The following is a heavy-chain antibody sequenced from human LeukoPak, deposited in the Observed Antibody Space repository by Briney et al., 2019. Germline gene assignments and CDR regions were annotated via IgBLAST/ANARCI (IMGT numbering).Heavy chain of an antibody. V-gene: IGHV3-23*01. CDR1: GLTFSSNA. CDR3: AKRSNGWYWDY. Sequence: TGGSLGLSCAASGLTFSSNAMSWVRQAPGKGLEWVSGISGSGGSTYYADSVKGRFTISRDNSKNTLYLQMNSLRAEDTAVYYCAKRSNGWYWDYWGQGTPVTVPS. J-gene: IGHJ4*02. D-gene: IGHD6-19*01. CDR2: ISGSGGST.